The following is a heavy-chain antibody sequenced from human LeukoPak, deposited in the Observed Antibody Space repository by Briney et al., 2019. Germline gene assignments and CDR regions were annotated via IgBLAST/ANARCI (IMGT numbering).Heavy chain of an antibody. CDR1: GFTFDDYV. V-gene: IGHV3-20*04. CDR2: LNGNGDNT. J-gene: IGHJ4*02. CDR3: ARRRVTVVRGVDITSYYFDY. Sequence: GGSLRLSCAASGFTFDDYVMNWVRQAPGKGLEWVSGLNGNGDNTGFADSVKGRFTISRDNAKNSLFLQMNSLRAEDTALYYCARRRVTVVRGVDITSYYFDYWGQGTLVTVSS. D-gene: IGHD3-10*01.